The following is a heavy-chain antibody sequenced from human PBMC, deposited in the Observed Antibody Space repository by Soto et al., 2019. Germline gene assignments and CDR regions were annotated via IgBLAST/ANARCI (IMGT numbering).Heavy chain of an antibody. V-gene: IGHV3-9*01. Sequence: GGSLRLSCAASGFTFDDYAMHWVRQAPGKGLEWVSGISWNSGSIGYADSVKGRFTISRDNAKNSLYLQMNSLRAEDTALYYCAKEPRGSHAFDIWGQGTMVTVS. CDR3: AKEPRGSHAFDI. D-gene: IGHD3-10*01. CDR1: GFTFDDYA. CDR2: ISWNSGSI. J-gene: IGHJ3*02.